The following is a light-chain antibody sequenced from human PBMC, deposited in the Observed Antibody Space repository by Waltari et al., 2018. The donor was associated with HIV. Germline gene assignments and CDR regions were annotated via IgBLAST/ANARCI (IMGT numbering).Light chain of an antibody. CDR3: SSYTSSSTWV. V-gene: IGLV2-14*01. CDR1: SSDVGGYNY. J-gene: IGLJ3*02. CDR2: DVS. Sequence: QSALTQPASVSGSPGQSITISCTGTSSDVGGYNYVPWYQQHPVKAPKLMIYDVSNRPSGVSNRCSGSKSGNTASLTISGLQAEDEADYYCSSYTSSSTWVFGGGTKLTVL.